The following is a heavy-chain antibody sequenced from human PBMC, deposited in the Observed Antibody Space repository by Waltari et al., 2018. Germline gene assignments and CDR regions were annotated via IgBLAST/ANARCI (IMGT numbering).Heavy chain of an antibody. V-gene: IGHV3-23*03. CDR2: IYSGGST. D-gene: IGHD5-12*01. Sequence: EVQLLESGGGLVQPGGSLRLSCAASGFTFSSYAMSWVRQAPGKGLEWVSVIYSGGSTYYADSVKGRFTISRDNSKNTLYLQMNSLRAEDTAVYYPMVATERGSDYWGQGTLVTVSS. J-gene: IGHJ4*02. CDR3: MVATERGSDY. CDR1: GFTFSSYA.